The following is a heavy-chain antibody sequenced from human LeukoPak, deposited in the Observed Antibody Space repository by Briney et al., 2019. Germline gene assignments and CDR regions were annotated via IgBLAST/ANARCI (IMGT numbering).Heavy chain of an antibody. Sequence: GGSLRLSCAASGLAFSDYWMGWVRQAPGKGLEWVANINEDGSEVRYVDSVEGRFTISRDDAKTSLYLHMNSLRAENTAVYYCARDGGRNFDYWGQGTLVTVSS. CDR3: ARDGGRNFDY. CDR2: INEDGSEV. J-gene: IGHJ4*02. D-gene: IGHD3-3*01. V-gene: IGHV3-7*01. CDR1: GLAFSDYW.